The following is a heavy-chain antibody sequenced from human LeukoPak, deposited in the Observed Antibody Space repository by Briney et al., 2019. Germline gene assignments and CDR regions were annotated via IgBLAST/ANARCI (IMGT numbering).Heavy chain of an antibody. CDR3: ARNDLYYYGSGSYFFDY. V-gene: IGHV4-59*08. D-gene: IGHD3-10*01. CDR2: IYYSGST. CDR1: AGSISTYY. Sequence: PSETLSLTCTVSAGSISTYYWSWIRQPPGKGLEWIGYIYYSGSTNYNPSLKSRVTISVDTSKNQFSLKLSSVTAADTAVYYCARNDLYYYGSGSYFFDYWGQGTLVTVSS. J-gene: IGHJ4*02.